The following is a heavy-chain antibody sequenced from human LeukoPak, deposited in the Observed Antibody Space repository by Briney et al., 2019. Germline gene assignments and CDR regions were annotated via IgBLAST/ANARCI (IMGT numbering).Heavy chain of an antibody. CDR2: ISSSSSTI. V-gene: IGHV3-48*01. D-gene: IGHD3-10*01. Sequence: GGSLRLSCAASGFTFSSYSMNWVRQAPGKGLEWVSYISSSSSTIYYADSVKGRFTISRDDAKNSLYLQMNSLRAEDTAVYYCARDRSLYTGKSRPGYFDYWGQGTLVTVSS. CDR3: ARDRSLYTGKSRPGYFDY. CDR1: GFTFSSYS. J-gene: IGHJ4*02.